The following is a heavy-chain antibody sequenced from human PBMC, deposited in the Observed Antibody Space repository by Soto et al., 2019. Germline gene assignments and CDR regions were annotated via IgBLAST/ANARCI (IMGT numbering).Heavy chain of an antibody. Sequence: SETLSLTCGVYGGSFSGYYWTWIRQPPGKGLEWIGEINDSGGTDYNPSLKSRVTISLDTSKNQLSLKLSSVTAADTAVYYCARGRKGFSSSCYVDWGQGTLVTVSS. CDR1: GGSFSGYY. D-gene: IGHD6-13*01. CDR3: ARGRKGFSSSCYVD. J-gene: IGHJ4*02. CDR2: INDSGGT. V-gene: IGHV4-34*01.